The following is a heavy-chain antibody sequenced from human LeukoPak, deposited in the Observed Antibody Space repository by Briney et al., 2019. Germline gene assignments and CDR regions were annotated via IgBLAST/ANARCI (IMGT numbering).Heavy chain of an antibody. V-gene: IGHV3-23*01. D-gene: IGHD6-6*01. CDR3: AKYSSSSRSNYYYYYMDV. J-gene: IGHJ6*03. CDR2: ISGSGGST. CDR1: GFTFSSYA. Sequence: PGGSLRLSCAASGFTFSSYAMSWVRQAPGPGLEWVSAISGSGGSTYYADSVTGRFTISRGNSKNTLYLQMNSLRAEDTAVYYCAKYSSSSRSNYYYYYMDVWGKGTTVTVSS.